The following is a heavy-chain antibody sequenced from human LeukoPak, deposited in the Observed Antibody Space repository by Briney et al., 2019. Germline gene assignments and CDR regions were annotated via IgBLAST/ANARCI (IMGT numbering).Heavy chain of an antibody. V-gene: IGHV4-59*08. CDR2: IYYTGTT. Sequence: SETLSLTCAVSGSSINPYYWNWIRQPPGKGLEWIGHIYYTGTTKYNPSLKNRVYISLDTSKNQFSLELNSVTAADTAVYYCARRGYLQKCFDPWGQGILVTVSS. D-gene: IGHD6-13*01. CDR3: ARRGYLQKCFDP. J-gene: IGHJ5*02. CDR1: GSSINPYY.